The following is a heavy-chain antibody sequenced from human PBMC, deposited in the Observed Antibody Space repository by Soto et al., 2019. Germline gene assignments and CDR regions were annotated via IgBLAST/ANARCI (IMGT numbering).Heavy chain of an antibody. V-gene: IGHV3-64*02. CDR1: GFTFSSYA. D-gene: IGHD2-2*01. Sequence: EVQLVESGEGLVQSGGSLRLSCAASGFTFSSYAMHWVRQAPGKGLEYVSAISSNGGSTYYADSVKGRFTISRDNSKNTLYLQMGSLRAEDMAVYYCARADCSSTSCYAFDIWGQGTMVTVSS. CDR2: ISSNGGST. CDR3: ARADCSSTSCYAFDI. J-gene: IGHJ3*02.